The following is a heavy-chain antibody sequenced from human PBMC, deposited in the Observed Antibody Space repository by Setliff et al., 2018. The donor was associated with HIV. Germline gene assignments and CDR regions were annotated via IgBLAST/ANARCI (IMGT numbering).Heavy chain of an antibody. V-gene: IGHV1-69-2*01. Sequence: GASVKVSCKASGYTFTDYYIHWVQQAPGKGLEWMGHIDPEDGETIYADNFQGRVTMTADRSTNTAYMELVSLRSEDTAVYYCASFVFRDSTDEYYRPPGGHPLYYFDYWAQGTLVTVSS. CDR1: GYTFTDYY. CDR3: ASFVFRDSTDEYYRPPGGHPLYYFDY. D-gene: IGHD3-10*01. J-gene: IGHJ4*02. CDR2: IDPEDGET.